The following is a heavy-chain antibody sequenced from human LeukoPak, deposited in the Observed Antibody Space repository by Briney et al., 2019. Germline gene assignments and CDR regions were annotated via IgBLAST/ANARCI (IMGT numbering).Heavy chain of an antibody. Sequence: GGSLRLSCAASGFTFSSYAVHWVRQAPGKGLEYVSAISSNGVSTCYADSVKGRFTISRDNSKNTLYLQMGSLRAEDMAVYYCARVAYTSGWSTFDYWGQGTLVTVSS. V-gene: IGHV3-64*02. J-gene: IGHJ4*02. D-gene: IGHD6-19*01. CDR1: GFTFSSYA. CDR3: ARVAYTSGWSTFDY. CDR2: ISSNGVST.